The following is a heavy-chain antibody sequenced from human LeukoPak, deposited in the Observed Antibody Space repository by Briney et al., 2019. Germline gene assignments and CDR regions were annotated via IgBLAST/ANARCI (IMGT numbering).Heavy chain of an antibody. Sequence: GGSLRLSCAASGFTFSSYWMSWVRPAPGKGLEWVANIKQDGSEKTYVDSVRGRFTISRDNAKNSLYLQVNSLRAEDTAVYYCARTLIAAADVFDYWGQGTLVTVSS. J-gene: IGHJ4*02. CDR1: GFTFSSYW. V-gene: IGHV3-7*01. CDR3: ARTLIAAADVFDY. D-gene: IGHD6-13*01. CDR2: IKQDGSEK.